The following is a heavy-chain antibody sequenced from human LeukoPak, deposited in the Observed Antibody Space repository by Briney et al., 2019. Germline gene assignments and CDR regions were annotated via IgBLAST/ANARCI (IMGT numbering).Heavy chain of an antibody. CDR2: ISYDGSNK. Sequence: GGSLRLSCAASGFTFSSYAMHWVCQAPGKGLEWVAVISYDGSNKYYADSVKGRFTISRDNSKNTLYLQMNSLRAEDTAVYYCARDSGYSHYNWFDPWGQGTLVTVSS. CDR3: ARDSGYSHYNWFDP. J-gene: IGHJ5*02. CDR1: GFTFSSYA. D-gene: IGHD5-18*01. V-gene: IGHV3-30*04.